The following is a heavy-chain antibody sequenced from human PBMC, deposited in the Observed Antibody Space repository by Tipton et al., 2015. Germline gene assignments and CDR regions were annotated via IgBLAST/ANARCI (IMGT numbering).Heavy chain of an antibody. J-gene: IGHJ4*02. Sequence: TLSLTCTVSGGSINVGGYYWVWIRQPPGKGLECIGTIYYSGNPSYNPSLKSRVTISVDTSKNQFSLRVKSVTAADTAVYYCARAGGRSGSFYWGQGTLVTVSS. CDR3: ARAGGRSGSFY. V-gene: IGHV4-39*01. CDR2: IYYSGNP. CDR1: GGSINVGGYY. D-gene: IGHD3-10*01.